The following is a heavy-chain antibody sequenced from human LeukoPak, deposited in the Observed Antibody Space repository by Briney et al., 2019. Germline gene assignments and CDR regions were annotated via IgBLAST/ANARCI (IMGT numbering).Heavy chain of an antibody. D-gene: IGHD3-10*01. V-gene: IGHV5-51*01. CDR2: IYPGDSDT. Sequence: GESLKISCKGSGYSFTSYWIGWVRQMPGKGLEWMGIIYPGDSDTGYSPSFQGQVTISADKSISTAYLQWSSLKASDTAMYYCARTKDYYGSGSYYNMPDYWGQGTLVTVSS. CDR3: ARTKDYYGSGSYYNMPDY. J-gene: IGHJ4*02. CDR1: GYSFTSYW.